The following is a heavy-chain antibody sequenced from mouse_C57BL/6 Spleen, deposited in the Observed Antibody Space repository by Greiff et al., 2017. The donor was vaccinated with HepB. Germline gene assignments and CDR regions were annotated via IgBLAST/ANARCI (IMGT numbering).Heavy chain of an antibody. Sequence: EVQGVESGGGLVKPGGSLKLSCAASGFTFSSYAMSWVRQTPEKRLEWVATISDGGSYTYYPDNVKGRFNISRDNAKTNLYLQMSHLKSEDTAMYDCARVYDGYYAWFAYWGQGTLVTVSA. CDR2: ISDGGSYT. J-gene: IGHJ3*01. D-gene: IGHD2-3*01. V-gene: IGHV5-4*01. CDR3: ARVYDGYYAWFAY. CDR1: GFTFSSYA.